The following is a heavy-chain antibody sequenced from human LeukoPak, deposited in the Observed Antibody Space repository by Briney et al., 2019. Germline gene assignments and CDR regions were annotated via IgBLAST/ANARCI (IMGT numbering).Heavy chain of an antibody. CDR1: GFTFSSYW. CDR3: ARESRYGGNSGAFDC. D-gene: IGHD4-23*01. J-gene: IGHJ4*02. Sequence: GGSLRLSCAASGFTFSSYWIHWVRHDPGKGLVWVSRINSDGSGTNYADSVKGRFTISRDNAKNTLYLQMNSLRPEDTAVYYCARESRYGGNSGAFDCWGQGTLVTVSS. V-gene: IGHV3-74*01. CDR2: INSDGSGT.